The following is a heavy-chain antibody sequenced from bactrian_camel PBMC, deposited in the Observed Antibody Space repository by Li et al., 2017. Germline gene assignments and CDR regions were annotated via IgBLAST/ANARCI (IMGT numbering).Heavy chain of an antibody. Sequence: VQLVESGGGSVQAGGSLRLSCSISGYPYLRKSVGWFRQEAGKEREGVAMIDGDGRTTFADSVKGRFSISKDNADNTYYLQMDSLRPEDSAMYYCAAVRADGRSCVRDEYAYWGQGTQVTGS. V-gene: IGHV3S44*01. CDR1: GYPYLRKS. CDR2: MIDGDGRT. D-gene: IGHD6*01. CDR3: AAVRADGRSCVRDEYAY. J-gene: IGHJ4*01.